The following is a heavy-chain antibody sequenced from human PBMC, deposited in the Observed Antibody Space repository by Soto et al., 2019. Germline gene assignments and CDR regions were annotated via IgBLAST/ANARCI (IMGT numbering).Heavy chain of an antibody. CDR1: GYSFTSYW. D-gene: IGHD2-2*02. V-gene: IGHV5-51*01. CDR2: IYPGDSDT. CDR3: ARQYCITTSCYIGMDV. J-gene: IGHJ6*02. Sequence: PGESLKISCKGSGYSFTSYWINWVRQMPGKGLEWMGIIYPGDSDTRYSPSFQGQVSISADKSISTAYLQWSSLKASDTAIYYCARQYCITTSCYIGMDVWGQGTTVNVSS.